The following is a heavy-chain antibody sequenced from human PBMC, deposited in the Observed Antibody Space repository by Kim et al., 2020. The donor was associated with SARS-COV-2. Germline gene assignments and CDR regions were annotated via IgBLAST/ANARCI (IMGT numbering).Heavy chain of an antibody. D-gene: IGHD2-15*01. J-gene: IGHJ6*02. V-gene: IGHV4-39*01. CDR3: ARLRGIDV. CDR2: IFYSGST. CDR1: GGSISGSTNY. Sequence: SETLSLTCTVSGGSISGSTNYWGWIRQPPGKGLEWIGSIFYSGSTYYNPSLKCRVTISVDTSKNHFSLNLSSVTAADTAVYYCARLRGIDVWGQGTTVTVSS.